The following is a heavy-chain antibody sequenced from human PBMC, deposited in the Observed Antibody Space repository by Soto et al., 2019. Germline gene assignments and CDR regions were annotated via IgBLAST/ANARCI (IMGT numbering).Heavy chain of an antibody. CDR2: IDPSDSYT. J-gene: IGHJ5*02. V-gene: IGHV5-10-1*01. CDR3: ARHDPYSSSWQYNWFDP. D-gene: IGHD6-13*01. Sequence: PGESLKISCKGSGYSFTSYWISWVRQMPGKGLEWMGRIDPSDSYTNYSPSFQGHVTISADKSISTAYLQWSSLKASDTAMYYCARHDPYSSSWQYNWFDPWGQGTLVTVSS. CDR1: GYSFTSYW.